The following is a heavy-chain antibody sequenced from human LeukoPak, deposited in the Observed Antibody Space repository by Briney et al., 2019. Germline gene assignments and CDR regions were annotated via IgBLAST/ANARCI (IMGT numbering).Heavy chain of an antibody. CDR3: AREYYYGSAILYFFDY. J-gene: IGHJ4*02. CDR1: GFTFSSYW. CDR2: IKQDGSEK. D-gene: IGHD3-10*01. V-gene: IGHV3-7*01. Sequence: GGSLRLSCAASGFTFSSYWMSWVRQAPGKGLEWVANIKQDGSEKYYVDSVKGRFTISRDNAKNSLYLQMNSLRAEDTAVYYCAREYYYGSAILYFFDYWGQGTLVTVSS.